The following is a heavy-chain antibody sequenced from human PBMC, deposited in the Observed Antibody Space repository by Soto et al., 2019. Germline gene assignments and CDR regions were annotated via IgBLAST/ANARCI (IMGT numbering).Heavy chain of an antibody. J-gene: IGHJ5*02. CDR2: INPSGGST. Sequence: ASVKVSCKASGYTFTSYYMHWVRQAPGQGLGWMGIINPSGGSTSYAQKFQGRVTMTRDTSTSTVYMELSSLRSEDTAVYYCARSIPPIPFDPWGQGTLVTVSS. D-gene: IGHD2-21*01. CDR1: GYTFTSYY. V-gene: IGHV1-46*01. CDR3: ARSIPPIPFDP.